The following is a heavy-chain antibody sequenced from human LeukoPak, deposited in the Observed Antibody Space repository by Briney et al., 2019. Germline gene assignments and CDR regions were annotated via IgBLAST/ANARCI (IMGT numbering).Heavy chain of an antibody. CDR1: GITFSSYS. CDR3: ARDPTELQLLSYYFAY. Sequence: HPGGSLRLSCAASGITFSSYSMSWVRQAPGKGLEWVSSISFSGTTTYYADSVKGRFTVSRDNSKNTLYLQMDGLRAVDTAVYYCARDPTELQLLSYYFAYWGRGTLVAVSS. D-gene: IGHD2-2*01. V-gene: IGHV3-23*01. CDR2: ISFSGTTT. J-gene: IGHJ4*02.